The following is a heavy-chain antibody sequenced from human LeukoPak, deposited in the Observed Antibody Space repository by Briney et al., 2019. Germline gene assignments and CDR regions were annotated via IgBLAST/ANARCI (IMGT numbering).Heavy chain of an antibody. CDR2: ISYSGSP. Sequence: SETLSLTCTVSGDSIRDYHCNWIRQSPGKGLEWIGNISYSGSPKYNPSLKSRVTLPVDTSKNQFSLKLTSATAADTAVYYCARVSPDSSAYVDSWGQGTLVTVSS. J-gene: IGHJ4*02. CDR1: GDSIRDYH. CDR3: ARVSPDSSAYVDS. D-gene: IGHD3-22*01. V-gene: IGHV4-59*01.